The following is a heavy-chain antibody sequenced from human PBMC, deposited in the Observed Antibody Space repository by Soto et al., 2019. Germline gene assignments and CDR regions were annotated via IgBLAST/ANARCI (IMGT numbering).Heavy chain of an antibody. D-gene: IGHD3-3*01. CDR1: GFTFSRYS. CDR2: ISNDGRIT. Sequence: QVQLVESGGDVVQPGKSLRLSCAASGFTFSRYSMHWVRQAPGKGLEWVAVISNDGRITYYADSVRGRLTISRDNSENTLFLQMSGLRAEDTAVYYCATEMELRKYFDYWGQGTLVTVSS. V-gene: IGHV3-30*03. J-gene: IGHJ4*02. CDR3: ATEMELRKYFDY.